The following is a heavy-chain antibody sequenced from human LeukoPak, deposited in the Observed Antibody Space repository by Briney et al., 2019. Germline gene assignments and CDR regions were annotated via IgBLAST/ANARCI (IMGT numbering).Heavy chain of an antibody. V-gene: IGHV3-23*01. CDR3: AKDHQASHYYYDSSGPYDY. CDR1: GFTFSSYG. CDR2: ISGSGGST. Sequence: PGGSLRLSCAASGFTFSSYGMSWVRQAPGKGLEWVSAISGSGGSTYYADSVKGRFTISRDNSKNTLYLQMNSLRAEDTAVYYCAKDHQASHYYYDSSGPYDYWGQGTLVTVSS. D-gene: IGHD3-22*01. J-gene: IGHJ4*02.